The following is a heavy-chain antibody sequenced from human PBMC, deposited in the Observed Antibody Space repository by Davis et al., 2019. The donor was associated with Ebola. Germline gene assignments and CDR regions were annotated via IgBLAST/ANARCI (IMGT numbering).Heavy chain of an antibody. J-gene: IGHJ6*02. CDR3: ATLPGGRGVDV. D-gene: IGHD1-26*01. Sequence: GESLKISCVASGFTFGGYAMNWVRKAPGKGLEWVANVRQDETEKHYVDSVKGRFTISRDNTKNSIYLQMNSLTVEDTAVYYCATLPGGRGVDVWGPGTTVTVSS. V-gene: IGHV3-7*01. CDR2: VRQDETEK. CDR1: GFTFGGYA.